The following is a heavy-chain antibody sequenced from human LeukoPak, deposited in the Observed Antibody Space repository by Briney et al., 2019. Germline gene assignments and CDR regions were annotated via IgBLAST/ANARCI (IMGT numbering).Heavy chain of an antibody. CDR1: GYTFTGYY. CDR3: ARIRNLAKYGGYEVFDI. CDR2: INPNSGGT. J-gene: IGHJ3*02. Sequence: ASVKVSCKASGYTFTGYYMHWVRQAPGQGLEWMGWINPNSGGTNYAQKFQGRVTMTRDTSISTAYMELSRLRSDDTAVYYCARIRNLAKYGGYEVFDIWGQGKMVTVFS. D-gene: IGHD4-17*01. V-gene: IGHV1-2*02.